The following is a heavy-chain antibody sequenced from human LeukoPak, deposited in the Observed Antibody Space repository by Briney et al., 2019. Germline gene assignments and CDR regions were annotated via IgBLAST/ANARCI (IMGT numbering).Heavy chain of an antibody. CDR2: IGGSDGST. V-gene: IGHV3-23*01. J-gene: IGHJ5*01. CDR3: ARAYSSSWYDF. CDR1: GFTFSTHA. Sequence: GGSLRLSCVASGFTFSTHAMSWVRLAPGKGLEWVSAIGGSDGSTYYADSVKGRFTISRDNSKNTLYLQINSVRAEDTAVYYCARAYSSSWYDFWGQGTLVTVSS. D-gene: IGHD6-13*01.